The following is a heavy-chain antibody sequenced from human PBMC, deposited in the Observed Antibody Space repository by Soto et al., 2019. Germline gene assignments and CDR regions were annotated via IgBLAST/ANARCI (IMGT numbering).Heavy chain of an antibody. CDR3: ARGVRFGELFDWFDP. D-gene: IGHD3-10*01. CDR1: GYTFTSYD. J-gene: IGHJ5*02. Sequence: GASVKVSCKASGYTFTSYDMNWVRQATGQGLEWMGWMNPNSGNTGYAQKFQGRVTMTRNTSISTAYMELSSLRSEDTAVYYCARGVRFGELFDWFDPWGQGTLVTVSS. CDR2: MNPNSGNT. V-gene: IGHV1-8*01.